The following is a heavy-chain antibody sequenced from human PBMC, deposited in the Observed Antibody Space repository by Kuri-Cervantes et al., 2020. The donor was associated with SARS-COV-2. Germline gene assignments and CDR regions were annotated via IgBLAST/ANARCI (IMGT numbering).Heavy chain of an antibody. V-gene: IGHV4-59*11. J-gene: IGHJ4*02. CDR1: GGSITNLS. Sequence: GSLRLSCTVSGGSITNLSWSWIRQTPGKGREGIGYGYYSGDTNSNHSLKSRVAISVDTSQNQLSLRLSSVTAADTAVYYCARGLGEQQLVFDYWGQGTLVTVSS. CDR2: GYYSGDT. CDR3: ARGLGEQQLVFDY. D-gene: IGHD6-13*01.